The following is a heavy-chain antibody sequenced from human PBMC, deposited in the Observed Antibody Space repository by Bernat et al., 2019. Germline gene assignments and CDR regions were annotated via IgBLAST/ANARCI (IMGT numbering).Heavy chain of an antibody. CDR2: ISNDGRNK. Sequence: QVQLVESGGGVVQPGRSLRLSCAASGFTFSSYGMHWVRQAPGKGLEWVAVISNDGRNKYYADSVKDRLTISRDNSQNTLYLQINSLRVEDTAVYYCAKERDSSNWYGGGFDYWGQGTLVTVSS. CDR3: AKERDSSNWYGGGFDY. J-gene: IGHJ4*02. D-gene: IGHD6-13*01. CDR1: GFTFSSYG. V-gene: IGHV3-30*18.